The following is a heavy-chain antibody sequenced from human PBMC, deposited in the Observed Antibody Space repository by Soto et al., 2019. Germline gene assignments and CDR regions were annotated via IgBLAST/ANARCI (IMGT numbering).Heavy chain of an antibody. V-gene: IGHV5-51*01. CDR3: ARHIAAVHYYYMGV. D-gene: IGHD6-13*01. CDR1: GYSFTKYW. J-gene: IGHJ6*03. Sequence: PGESLKISCKGSGYSFTKYWIGWVRHMPGRGLEWIAIIYPGDSDIRYSPSFRGQVTISADKSISTAYLQWSSLKASDTAMYYCARHIAAVHYYYMGVWGKGTAVTVSS. CDR2: IYPGDSDI.